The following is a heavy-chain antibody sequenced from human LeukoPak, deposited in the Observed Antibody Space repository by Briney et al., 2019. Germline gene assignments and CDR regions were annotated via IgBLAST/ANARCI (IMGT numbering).Heavy chain of an antibody. CDR2: INSDGSST. CDR3: ARDSDVIRYCSSTSCPGDHFDY. D-gene: IGHD2-2*01. CDR1: GFTFRSYW. J-gene: IGHJ4*02. Sequence: GSLRLSCAASGFTFRSYWMHWVRQAPGKGLVWVSRINSDGSSTSYADSVKGRFTISRDNAKNTLYLQMKSLRAEDTAVYYCARDSDVIRYCSSTSCPGDHFDYWGQGTLVTVSS. V-gene: IGHV3-74*01.